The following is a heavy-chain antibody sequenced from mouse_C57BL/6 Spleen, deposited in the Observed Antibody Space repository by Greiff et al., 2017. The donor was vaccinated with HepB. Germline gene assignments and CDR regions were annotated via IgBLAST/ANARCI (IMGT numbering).Heavy chain of an antibody. J-gene: IGHJ2*01. D-gene: IGHD1-1*01. CDR2: ISSGSSTI. Sequence: EVKLVESGGGLVKPGGSLKLSCAASGFTFSDYGMHWVRQAPEKGLEWVAYISSGSSTIYYADTVKGRFTISRDNAKTTLFLQMTSLRSADTAMYSWARDYYGSSSYLDYWGQGTTRTVSS. CDR1: GFTFSDYG. CDR3: ARDYYGSSSYLDY. V-gene: IGHV5-17*01.